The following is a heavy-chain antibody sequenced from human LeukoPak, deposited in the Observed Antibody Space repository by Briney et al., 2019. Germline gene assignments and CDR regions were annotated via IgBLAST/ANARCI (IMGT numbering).Heavy chain of an antibody. V-gene: IGHV3-23*01. Sequence: GGSLRLSCAASGFTFSSYAMSWVRQAPGKGLEWVSALSGSGGSTYYADSLKGRFTISRDNSKNTLYLQTNSLRAEDTAVYYCAKLGGNYGSGSYQALDIWGQGTMVTVSS. J-gene: IGHJ3*02. D-gene: IGHD3-10*01. CDR3: AKLGGNYGSGSYQALDI. CDR1: GFTFSSYA. CDR2: LSGSGGST.